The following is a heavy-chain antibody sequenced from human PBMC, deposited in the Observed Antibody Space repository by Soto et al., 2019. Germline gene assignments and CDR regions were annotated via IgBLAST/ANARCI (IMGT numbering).Heavy chain of an antibody. CDR3: ARAVPWIHLWFKAMDY. V-gene: IGHV3-30*14. J-gene: IGHJ4*02. D-gene: IGHD5-18*01. CDR2: ISFDGSNK. Sequence: PGGSLRLSCAPSGFTFSNYAMHWVRQVPGKGLEWVAAISFDGSNKYTADSLEGRFTISRDNSRDTLFLQMNSLRVEDTAVYYCARAVPWIHLWFKAMDYWGQGTLVTVSS. CDR1: GFTFSNYA.